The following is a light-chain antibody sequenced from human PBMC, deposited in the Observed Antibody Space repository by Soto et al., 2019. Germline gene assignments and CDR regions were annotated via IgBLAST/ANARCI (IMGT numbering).Light chain of an antibody. CDR3: QHRNNRPFS. CDR1: QSVNNY. Sequence: EIVLTPSPATLSLSPGERATLSCMASQSVNNYLAWYQQRPGQAPRLLIYDASNRATGIPARFSGSGSGTDFTLTISSLEPEDFAVYYCQHRNNRPFSFGPGTKVDNK. J-gene: IGKJ3*01. V-gene: IGKV3-11*01. CDR2: DAS.